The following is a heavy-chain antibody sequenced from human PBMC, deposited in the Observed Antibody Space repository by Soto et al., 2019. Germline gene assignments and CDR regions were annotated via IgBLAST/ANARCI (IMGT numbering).Heavy chain of an antibody. CDR3: ARDVVVTAAIYYGMDV. CDR1: GYTFTSYG. CDR2: ISAYNGNT. Sequence: ASVKVSCKASGYTFTSYGISWVRQAPGQGLEWMGWISAYNGNTNYAQKLQGRVTMTTDTSTSTAYMELRSLRSDDTAVYYCARDVVVTAAIYYGMDVWGKGTTVTVSS. D-gene: IGHD2-2*01. J-gene: IGHJ6*04. V-gene: IGHV1-18*04.